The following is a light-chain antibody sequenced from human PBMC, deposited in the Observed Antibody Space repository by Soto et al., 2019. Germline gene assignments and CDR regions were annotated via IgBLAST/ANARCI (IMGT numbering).Light chain of an antibody. CDR2: AAS. Sequence: DIQMTQSPSSLSASVGDRVTITCRASQTISSYLNWYQQKPGKAPKLLIYAASNLQSGVPSRFSGSGSGTDFTLPISSLQPEDFATYYCQPSHNIPYTFGQGTKLEIK. J-gene: IGKJ2*01. CDR1: QTISSY. V-gene: IGKV1-39*01. CDR3: QPSHNIPYT.